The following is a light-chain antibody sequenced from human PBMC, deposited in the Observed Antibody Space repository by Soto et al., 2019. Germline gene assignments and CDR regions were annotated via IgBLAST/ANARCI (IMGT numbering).Light chain of an antibody. CDR3: SSYTSSSTLVV. Sequence: QSALTQPASVSGSPGQSITISCTGTSSDGGGYNYVSWYQQHPGKAPTLMIYDVSNRPSGVSNRFSGSKSGNTASLTISGLQAEDESDYYCSSYTSSSTLVVFGGGTKLTGL. V-gene: IGLV2-14*01. J-gene: IGLJ2*01. CDR1: SSDGGGYNY. CDR2: DVS.